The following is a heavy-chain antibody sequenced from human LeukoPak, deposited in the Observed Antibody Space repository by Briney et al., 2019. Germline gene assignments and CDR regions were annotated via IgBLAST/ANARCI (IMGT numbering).Heavy chain of an antibody. D-gene: IGHD2-2*01. V-gene: IGHV3-23*01. Sequence: GGSLRLSCAASGFTFSSYAMSWVRQAPGKGLEWVSAISGSGGSTYYADSVKGRFTISRDNSKNTLYLQINSLRVEDTAVYYCARGPLYQVPYFPHYYGLDNWGQGTTLIVSS. CDR2: ISGSGGST. CDR3: ARGPLYQVPYFPHYYGLDN. CDR1: GFTFSSYA. J-gene: IGHJ6*02.